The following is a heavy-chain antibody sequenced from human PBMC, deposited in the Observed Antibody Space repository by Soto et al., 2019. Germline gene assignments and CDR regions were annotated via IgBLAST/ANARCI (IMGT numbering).Heavy chain of an antibody. CDR3: ARVTPGNNLYYFSGLDF. J-gene: IGHJ6*04. CDR1: GFTFDTYG. V-gene: IGHV3-30-3*01. Sequence: GGSLRLSCVASGFTFDTYGIHWVRQAPGKGLQWVALISYEGSNTYYADSVRGRFTISRDNSKNTLYLQMNTLRPEDTGLYYCARVTPGNNLYYFSGLDFRGKGTSVTVSS. CDR2: ISYEGSNT. D-gene: IGHD1-1*01.